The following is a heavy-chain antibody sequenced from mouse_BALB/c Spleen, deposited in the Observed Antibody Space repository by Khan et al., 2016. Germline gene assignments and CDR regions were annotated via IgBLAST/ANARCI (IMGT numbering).Heavy chain of an antibody. D-gene: IGHD2-1*01. CDR2: SNPSSGYT. Sequence: QVQLQQSGAELAKPGASVKMSCKASGYTFTRYWMHWVKQRPGQGLEWIGYSNPSSGYTEYNQKFKDKATLTADKSSSTAYMQLSSLTSEDSAVYYCVRWGYVNYLYYAMDYWGQGTSVTVSS. CDR3: VRWGYVNYLYYAMDY. J-gene: IGHJ4*01. CDR1: GYTFTRYW. V-gene: IGHV1-7*01.